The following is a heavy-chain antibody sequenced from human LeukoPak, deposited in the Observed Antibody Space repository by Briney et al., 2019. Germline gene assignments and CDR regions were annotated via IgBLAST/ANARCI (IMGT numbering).Heavy chain of an antibody. J-gene: IGHJ2*01. CDR2: IYSSGST. Sequence: SETLSLTCTVSGGSISSYYWSWIRQPAGKGLEWIGRIYSSGSTNYNPSPKSRVTMSVDTSKNQFSLKLSSVTAADTAVYYCARGQYHLLYWYFDLWGRGTLVTVSS. D-gene: IGHD2-2*01. CDR3: ARGQYHLLYWYFDL. V-gene: IGHV4-4*07. CDR1: GGSISSYY.